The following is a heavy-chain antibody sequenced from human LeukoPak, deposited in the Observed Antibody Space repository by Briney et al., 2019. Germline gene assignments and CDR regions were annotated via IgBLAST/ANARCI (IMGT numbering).Heavy chain of an antibody. J-gene: IGHJ4*02. CDR1: GFTFSSYA. D-gene: IGHD4-17*01. CDR2: LSVSGAGT. Sequence: GGSLRLSCAASGFTFSSYAMSWVRQAPGRGLEWLSDLSVSGAGTYYTDSVKGRFTISRDNYKNTLYLQMNSLRAEDTAVYYCAKHRATVMTPFDNWGQGTLVTVSS. V-gene: IGHV3-23*01. CDR3: AKHRATVMTPFDN.